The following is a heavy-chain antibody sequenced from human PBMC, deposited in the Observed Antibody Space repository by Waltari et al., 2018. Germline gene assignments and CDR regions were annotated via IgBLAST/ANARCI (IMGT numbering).Heavy chain of an antibody. D-gene: IGHD5-12*01. Sequence: QVQLVQSGAEVKQPGSSVKVHCKSSGGPFSSVGLHWLRQAPGQGLEWMGKIIPMPGITDYEQKFQGRLRITADRSTTTGYMELRSLGSEDTAIYYCARRVSTKGAFEVWGRGTLVTVSP. CDR1: GGPFSSVG. CDR3: ARRVSTKGAFEV. J-gene: IGHJ3*01. V-gene: IGHV1-69*02. CDR2: IIPMPGIT.